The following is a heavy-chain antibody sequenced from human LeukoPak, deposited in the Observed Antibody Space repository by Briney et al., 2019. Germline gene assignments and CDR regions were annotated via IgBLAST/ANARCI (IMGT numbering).Heavy chain of an antibody. CDR1: GGSISSGDHY. CDR2: ITLYSDTT. D-gene: IGHD2-2*01. CDR3: ARGFGYDFADY. Sequence: SETLSLTRSVSGGSISSGDHYWTWILQPPGGGLEWMGFITLYSDTTSYNPSLNSRLMISIDTSKNQFSLTLTSVTAADTAVYFCARGFGYDFADYWGQGILVTVSS. J-gene: IGHJ4*02. V-gene: IGHV4-30-4*01.